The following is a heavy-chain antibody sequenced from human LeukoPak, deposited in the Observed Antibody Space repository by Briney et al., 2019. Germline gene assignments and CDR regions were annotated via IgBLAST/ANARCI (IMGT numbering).Heavy chain of an antibody. CDR2: ISGSGDIT. Sequence: GGSLRLSCTASGLTFRSYAMSWVRQAPGKGLEWVSGISGSGDITYYADSVKGRFTISRDNSKNTLYLQMNNLRADDTAVYYCAKDKQKYCSATSCYGDYWGQGTLVTVSS. V-gene: IGHV3-23*01. CDR3: AKDKQKYCSATSCYGDY. D-gene: IGHD2-2*01. CDR1: GLTFRSYA. J-gene: IGHJ4*02.